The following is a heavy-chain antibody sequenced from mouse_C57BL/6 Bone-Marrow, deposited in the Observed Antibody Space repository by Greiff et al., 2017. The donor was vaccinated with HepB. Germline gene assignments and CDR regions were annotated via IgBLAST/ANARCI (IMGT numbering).Heavy chain of an antibody. J-gene: IGHJ3*01. V-gene: IGHV14-3*01. Sequence: VQLKQSVAELVRPGASVKLSCTASGFNIKNTYMHWVKQRPEQGLEWIGRIDPANGNTKYAPKFQGKATITADTSSNTAYLQLSSLTSEDTAIYYCARDSYGNFPWFAYWGQGTLVTVSA. CDR3: ARDSYGNFPWFAY. CDR2: IDPANGNT. CDR1: GFNIKNTY. D-gene: IGHD2-10*02.